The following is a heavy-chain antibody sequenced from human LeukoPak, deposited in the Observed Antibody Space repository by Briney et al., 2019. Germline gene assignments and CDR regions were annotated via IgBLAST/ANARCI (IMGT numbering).Heavy chain of an antibody. J-gene: IGHJ6*03. V-gene: IGHV1-2*02. CDR3: ARVGLGGYSGYDSDYYYMDV. CDR1: GYTFTGYY. CDR2: INPNSGGT. D-gene: IGHD5-12*01. Sequence: ASVEVSCKASGYTFTGYYMHWVRQAPGQGLEWMGWINPNSGGTNYAQKFQGRVTMTRDTSISTAYMELSSLRSEDTAVYYCARVGLGGYSGYDSDYYYMDVWGKGTTVTVSS.